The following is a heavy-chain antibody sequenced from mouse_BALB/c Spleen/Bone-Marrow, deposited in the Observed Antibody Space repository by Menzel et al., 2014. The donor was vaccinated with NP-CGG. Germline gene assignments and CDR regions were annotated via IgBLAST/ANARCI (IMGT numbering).Heavy chain of an antibody. CDR3: ARGGHDFSLDY. CDR1: GYTSTDNW. Sequence: QVQLKESGAELGMPGASVKMSCKASGYTSTDNWIYWVKQRPGQGLEWIRAIDTSDSYTNFNQKFMGKASLTVDASSSTAYMQVSSLTSDDSAVYYCARGGHDFSLDYWGQGTSVTVSS. CDR2: IDTSDSYT. V-gene: IGHV1-69*01. D-gene: IGHD2-4*01. J-gene: IGHJ4*01.